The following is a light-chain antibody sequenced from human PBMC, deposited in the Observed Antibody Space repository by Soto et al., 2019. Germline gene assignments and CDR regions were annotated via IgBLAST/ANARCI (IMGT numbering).Light chain of an antibody. Sequence: QSALTQPASVSGSPGQSITISCTGTSSDVGGYNYVSWYQQHPGKAPKLMIYEVSNRPSGVSNRFSGSKSGNTASLTISGLQAEDEDDYYCSSYISSSTLVVFGGGTKLTVL. V-gene: IGLV2-14*01. CDR3: SSYISSSTLVV. J-gene: IGLJ2*01. CDR2: EVS. CDR1: SSDVGGYNY.